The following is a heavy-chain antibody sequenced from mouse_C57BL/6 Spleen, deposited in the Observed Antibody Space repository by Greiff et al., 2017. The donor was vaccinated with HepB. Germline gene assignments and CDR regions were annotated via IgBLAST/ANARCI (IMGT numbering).Heavy chain of an antibody. D-gene: IGHD2-4*01. CDR2: ISSGSSTI. CDR3: AGGLRRRDYAMDY. V-gene: IGHV5-17*01. J-gene: IGHJ4*01. CDR1: GFTFSDYG. Sequence: EVQLVESGGGLVKPGGSLKLSCAASGFTFSDYGMHWVRQAPEKGLEWVAYISSGSSTIYYADTVKGRFTISRDNAKNTLFLQMTSLRSEDTAMYYCAGGLRRRDYAMDYWGQGTSVTVSS.